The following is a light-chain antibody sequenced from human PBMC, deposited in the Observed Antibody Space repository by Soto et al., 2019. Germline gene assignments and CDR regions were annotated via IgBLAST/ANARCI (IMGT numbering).Light chain of an antibody. CDR3: QQYHSYPPT. V-gene: IGKV1-8*01. CDR1: QGINSY. J-gene: IGKJ1*01. CDR2: AAS. Sequence: AIRMTQSPSSFSASTGDRVTITCRASQGINSYLAWYQQKPGKAPKLLIYAASTLQSGVPSRFSGSGSGTDFTLTISYLQSEDFATYYCQQYHSYPPTFGQGTKVEIK.